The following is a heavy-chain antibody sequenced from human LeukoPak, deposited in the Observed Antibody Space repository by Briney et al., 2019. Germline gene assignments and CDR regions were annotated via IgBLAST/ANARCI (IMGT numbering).Heavy chain of an antibody. D-gene: IGHD6-19*01. J-gene: IGHJ4*02. CDR1: GYTFTSYD. Sequence: ASVKVSCKASGYTFTSYDINWVRQMPGKGLEWMGIIYPSDSDTIYSPSFQGQVTISADRSIDTAYLQWSSLKASDTAIYYCARHRPGYSGGPYYFDSWGQGTPVTVSS. V-gene: IGHV5-51*01. CDR3: ARHRPGYSGGPYYFDS. CDR2: IYPSDSDT.